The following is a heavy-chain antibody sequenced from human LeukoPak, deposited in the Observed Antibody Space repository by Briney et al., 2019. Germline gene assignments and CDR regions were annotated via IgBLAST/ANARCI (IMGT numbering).Heavy chain of an antibody. D-gene: IGHD3-3*01. V-gene: IGHV3-48*01. Sequence: PGGSLRLSCAASGFTFSSYSMNWVRQAPGKGLEWVSYISSSSSTIYYADSVKGRFTISRDNAKNSLYLQMNSLRAEDTAVYYCARDRFWSGYYHFDYWGQGTLVTVSS. CDR1: GFTFSSYS. CDR3: ARDRFWSGYYHFDY. J-gene: IGHJ4*02. CDR2: ISSSSSTI.